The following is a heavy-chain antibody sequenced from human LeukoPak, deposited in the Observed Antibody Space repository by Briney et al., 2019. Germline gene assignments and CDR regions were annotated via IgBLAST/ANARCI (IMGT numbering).Heavy chain of an antibody. J-gene: IGHJ4*02. CDR1: GYTFTNYG. V-gene: IGHV1-18*01. Sequence: ASVKVSCKASGYTFTNYGISWVRQASGQGLEWMGWISAYNDNTNYAQKLQGRVTMTTDTSTSTAYMELRSLRSDDTAVYYCARRANIVGAFFFDYWGQGTLVTVSS. D-gene: IGHD1-26*01. CDR2: ISAYNDNT. CDR3: ARRANIVGAFFFDY.